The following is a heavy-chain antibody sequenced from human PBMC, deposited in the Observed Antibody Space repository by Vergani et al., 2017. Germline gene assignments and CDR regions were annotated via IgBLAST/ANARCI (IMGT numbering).Heavy chain of an antibody. V-gene: IGHV1-46*02. Sequence: VQLVQSGAEVRKPGASVTVSCTASGYIFKNYYIHWLRQAPGQAFEWMGILNPTTGHTTSAQKFMGRVDMTRDPSTDTSTRTVQMTLSSLRSEDTAVYLWARSIGYLAGATCRAYYFDPRGQGTRVTVSS. CDR2: LNPTTGHT. D-gene: IGHD2-21*01. CDR1: GYIFKNYY. J-gene: IGHJ5*02. CDR3: ARSIGYLAGATCRAYYFDP.